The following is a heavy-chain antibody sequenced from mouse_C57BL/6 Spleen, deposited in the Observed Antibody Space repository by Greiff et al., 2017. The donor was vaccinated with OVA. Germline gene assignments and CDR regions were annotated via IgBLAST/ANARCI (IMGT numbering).Heavy chain of an antibody. CDR3: ARLYGSSYWYFDV. CDR1: GYSFTGYY. J-gene: IGHJ1*03. D-gene: IGHD1-1*01. Sequence: EVQLQQSGPELVKPGASVKISCKASGYSFTGYYMNWVKQSPEKSLEWIGEINPSTGGTTYNQKFKAKATLTVDKSSSTAYMQLKSLTSEDSAVYYCARLYGSSYWYFDVWGIGTTVTVSS. CDR2: INPSTGGT. V-gene: IGHV1-42*01.